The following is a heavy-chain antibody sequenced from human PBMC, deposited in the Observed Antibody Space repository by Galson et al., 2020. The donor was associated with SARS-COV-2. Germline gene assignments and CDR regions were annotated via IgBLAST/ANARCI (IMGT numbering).Heavy chain of an antibody. D-gene: IGHD6-13*01. Sequence: ASVKVSCKASGYTFTSYFINWVRLAPGQGLQWMGMINPSDGDTVYAQKFQGRVTITRDTSTSTVNMELRSLRSEDTAVYYCARELGASRAYWGQGTLVTVSS. CDR3: ARELGASRAY. CDR1: GYTFTSYF. J-gene: IGHJ4*02. CDR2: INPSDGDT. V-gene: IGHV1-46*01.